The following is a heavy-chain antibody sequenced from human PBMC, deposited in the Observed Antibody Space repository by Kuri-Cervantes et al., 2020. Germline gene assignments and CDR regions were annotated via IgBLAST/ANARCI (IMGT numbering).Heavy chain of an antibody. J-gene: IGHJ3*02. CDR3: AISLDYDFWSGTIGLSAFDI. CDR1: GFTVSSNY. V-gene: IGHV3-30-3*01. CDR2: ISYDGSNK. D-gene: IGHD3-3*01. Sequence: GESLKISCAASGFTVSSNYMSWVRQAPGKGLEWVAVISYDGSNKYYADSVEGRFTISRDNSKNTLYLQMNSLRAEDTAVYYCAISLDYDFWSGTIGLSAFDIWGQGTMVTVSS.